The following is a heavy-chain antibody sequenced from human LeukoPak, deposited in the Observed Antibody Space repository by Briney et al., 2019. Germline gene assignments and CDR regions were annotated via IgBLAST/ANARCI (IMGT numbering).Heavy chain of an antibody. D-gene: IGHD3-3*01. J-gene: IGHJ6*02. V-gene: IGHV3-66*01. CDR3: ARCLLVQGYYYGMDV. CDR2: IYSGGST. CDR1: GFTFSSYG. Sequence: GGSLRLSCAASGFTFSSYGMSWVRQAPGKGLEWVSIIYSGGSTYCADSVKGRFTISRDNSKNTLHLQMNSLRAEDTAVYYCARCLLVQGYYYGMDVWGQGTTVTVSS.